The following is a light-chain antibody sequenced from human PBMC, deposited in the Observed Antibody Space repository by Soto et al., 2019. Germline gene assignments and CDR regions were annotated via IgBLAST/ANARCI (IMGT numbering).Light chain of an antibody. Sequence: QSALTQPRSVSGSPGQSVTISYTGTSSDVGGYNYVSWYQQHPGKAPKLMIYDVSKRPSGVPDRFSGSKSGNAASLTISGLQAEDEADYYCCSYAGSSTWVFGGGTQLTVL. V-gene: IGLV2-11*01. J-gene: IGLJ3*02. CDR2: DVS. CDR1: SSDVGGYNY. CDR3: CSYAGSSTWV.